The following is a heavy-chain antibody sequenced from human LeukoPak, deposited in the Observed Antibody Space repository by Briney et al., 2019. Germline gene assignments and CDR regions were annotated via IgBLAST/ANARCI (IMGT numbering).Heavy chain of an antibody. CDR2: IYTSGST. Sequence: SETLSLTCAVYGGSFSGYYWSWIRQPAGKGLEWIGRIYTSGSTNYNPSLKSRVTMSVDTSKNQFSLKLSSVTAADTAVYYCARDLSRGRYYFDYWGQGTLVTVSS. CDR3: ARDLSRGRYYFDY. CDR1: GGSFSGYY. D-gene: IGHD3-16*02. V-gene: IGHV4-4*07. J-gene: IGHJ4*02.